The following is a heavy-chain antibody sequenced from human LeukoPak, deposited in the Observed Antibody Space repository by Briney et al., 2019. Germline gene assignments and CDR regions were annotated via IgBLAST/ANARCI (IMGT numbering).Heavy chain of an antibody. J-gene: IGHJ3*02. Sequence: PSLTLSLTCTVSDGSISSNSYYWSWIRQPAGKGLEWIGRIYSSGSTNYNPSLKSRVTISIDTSRDQFSLKLTSVTAADTAVYYCARVTIPAAGHAFDIWGQGTMVTVSS. CDR1: DGSISSNSYY. D-gene: IGHD6-13*01. V-gene: IGHV4-61*02. CDR3: ARVTIPAAGHAFDI. CDR2: IYSSGST.